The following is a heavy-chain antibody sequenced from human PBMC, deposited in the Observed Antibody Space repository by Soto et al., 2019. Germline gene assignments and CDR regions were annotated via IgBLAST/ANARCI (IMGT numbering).Heavy chain of an antibody. CDR3: ARDRVYCSSTSCSRTFDY. D-gene: IGHD2-2*01. Sequence: QVQLVQSGAEVKKPGASVKVSCKASGYTFTSYGISWVRQVPGQGLELMGSISAYNGHTNYAQKLQGRVTMPTDTSMSTAYMELRSLRSDDTAVYYCARDRVYCSSTSCSRTFDYWGQGPLVTVSS. J-gene: IGHJ4*02. CDR2: ISAYNGHT. CDR1: GYTFTSYG. V-gene: IGHV1-18*01.